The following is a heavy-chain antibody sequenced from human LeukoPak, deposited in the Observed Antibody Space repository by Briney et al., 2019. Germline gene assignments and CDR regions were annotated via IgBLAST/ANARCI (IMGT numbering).Heavy chain of an antibody. J-gene: IGHJ4*02. V-gene: IGHV3-48*03. CDR2: ISNTGSTI. CDR1: GFTFSSYE. CDR3: AREATGFDY. Sequence: GGSLRLSCTASGFTFSSYEMNWVRQAPGKGLEWVSYISNTGSTIYYADSVKGRFTISRDNAKNSLYLQMNSLRAEDTAVYYCAREATGFDYWGQGALVTVSS.